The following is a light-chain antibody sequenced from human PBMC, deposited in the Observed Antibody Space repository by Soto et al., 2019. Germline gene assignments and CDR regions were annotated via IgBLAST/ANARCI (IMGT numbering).Light chain of an antibody. J-gene: IGLJ2*01. V-gene: IGLV2-14*01. Sequence: QSVLTQPASVSGSPGQSITISCTGNSGDIGSYTYVSWYQQYPGKAPKLLISEVTNRPSGVSNRFSGSKSGNTVSLTISGLQAEDEAHYYCSSYTTNSPPVVFGGGTKLTVL. CDR2: EVT. CDR3: SSYTTNSPPVV. CDR1: SGDIGSYTY.